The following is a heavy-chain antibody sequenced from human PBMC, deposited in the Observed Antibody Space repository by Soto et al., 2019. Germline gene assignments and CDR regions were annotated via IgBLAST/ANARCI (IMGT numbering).Heavy chain of an antibody. CDR2: ISYDGTNK. CDR1: RFTFRSYA. V-gene: IGHV3-30*01. D-gene: IGHD6-13*01. CDR3: ARGDSNSWSDF. J-gene: IGHJ4*02. Sequence: QVQLVESGGGVVQPGRSLRLSCAASRFTFRSYAMDWVRQAPGKGLEWVAVISYDGTNKYYADSVKGRFTISRDNSKSTLSLQMNSLRPDDTAVYYCARGDSNSWSDFWGQGTLVTVSS.